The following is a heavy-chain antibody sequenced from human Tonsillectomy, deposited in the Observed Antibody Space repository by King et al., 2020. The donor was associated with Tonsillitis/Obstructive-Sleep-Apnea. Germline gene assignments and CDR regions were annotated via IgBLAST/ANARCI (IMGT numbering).Heavy chain of an antibody. Sequence: QLVQSGAEVKKPGASVKVSCKTSGYTFTDYYMHWARQAPGQGLEWMGRINPNSGGTNYAQQFQGRVTMTRDTSINTAYMELTRLRVDDTAVYYCASYYDLWIAWGQGTLVTVSS. CDR1: GYTFTDYY. V-gene: IGHV1-2*06. CDR3: ASYYDLWIA. D-gene: IGHD3-3*01. J-gene: IGHJ4*02. CDR2: INPNSGGT.